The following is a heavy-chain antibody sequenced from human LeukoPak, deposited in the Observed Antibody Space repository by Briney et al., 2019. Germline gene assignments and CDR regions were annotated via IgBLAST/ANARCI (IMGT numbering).Heavy chain of an antibody. D-gene: IGHD3-3*01. CDR3: AKDPFVGITIFGVVNYFDY. Sequence: SETLSLTCTVSGGSISSYYWSWIRQPPGKGLEWIGYIYYSGSTNYNPSLKSRVTISVDTSKNQFSLKLSSVTAADTAVYYCAKDPFVGITIFGVVNYFDYWGQGTLVTVSS. J-gene: IGHJ4*02. V-gene: IGHV4-59*01. CDR1: GGSISSYY. CDR2: IYYSGST.